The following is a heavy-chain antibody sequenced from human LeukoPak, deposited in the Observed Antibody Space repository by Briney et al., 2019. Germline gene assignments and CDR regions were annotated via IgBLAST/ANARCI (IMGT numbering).Heavy chain of an antibody. CDR1: GGTFSSYA. CDR2: IIPIFGTA. CDR3: ARLRVDYGDYARQGSY. J-gene: IGHJ4*02. V-gene: IGHV1-69*05. D-gene: IGHD4-17*01. Sequence: SVKVSCKASGGTFSSYAISWVRQAPGHGLEWMGRIIPIFGTANYAQKFQGRVTITTDESTSTAYMELSSLRSEDTAVYYCARLRVDYGDYARQGSYWGQGTLVTVSS.